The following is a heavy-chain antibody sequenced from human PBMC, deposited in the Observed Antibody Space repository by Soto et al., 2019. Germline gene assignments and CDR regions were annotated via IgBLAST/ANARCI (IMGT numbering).Heavy chain of an antibody. J-gene: IGHJ3*02. CDR3: ARDADILTGSDAFDI. CDR1: GFTFSDYY. Sequence: QVQLVESGGGLVKPGGSLRLSCAASGFTFSDYYMSWIRQAPGKGLEWVSYISSSSSYTNYADSVKGRFTISRDNAKNSLYLQMNSLSAEDTAVYYCARDADILTGSDAFDIWGHGTMVTVSS. D-gene: IGHD3-9*01. CDR2: ISSSSSYT. V-gene: IGHV3-11*05.